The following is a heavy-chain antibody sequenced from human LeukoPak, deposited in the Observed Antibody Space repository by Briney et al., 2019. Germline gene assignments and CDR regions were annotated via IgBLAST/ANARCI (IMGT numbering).Heavy chain of an antibody. V-gene: IGHV4-59*11. J-gene: IGHJ5*02. CDR2: TYYSGST. CDR3: ARSPYSSSSWFDP. D-gene: IGHD6-6*01. Sequence: SETLSLTCTVSGGSISSHYWSWIRQPPGKGLEWIGYTYYSGSTNYNPSLKSRVTISVDTSKNQFSLKLSSVTAADTAVYYCARSPYSSSSWFDPWGQGTLVTVSS. CDR1: GGSISSHY.